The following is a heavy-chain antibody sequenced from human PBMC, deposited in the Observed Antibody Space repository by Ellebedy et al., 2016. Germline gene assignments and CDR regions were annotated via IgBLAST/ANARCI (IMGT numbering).Heavy chain of an antibody. J-gene: IGHJ3*02. CDR2: DYFDGSR. D-gene: IGHD3-22*01. V-gene: IGHV4-39*07. CDR1: GTSISIRGQY. CDR3: ARAPSNYEKSPFDT. Sequence: SETLSLTXIVSGTSISIRGQYWAWIRQPIGKGLEWIGSDYFDGSRFYNESLKSRVTISPDMSKNQFSLTLTSMSAADTAVYYCARAPSNYEKSPFDTWGPGILVTVSS.